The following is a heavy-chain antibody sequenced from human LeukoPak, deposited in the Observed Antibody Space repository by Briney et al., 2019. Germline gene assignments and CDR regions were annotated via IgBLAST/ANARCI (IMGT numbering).Heavy chain of an antibody. D-gene: IGHD3-22*01. CDR3: AREEYFQDSNGYSYYFHS. V-gene: IGHV4-4*07. CDR2: IYKSGST. J-gene: IGHJ4*02. Sequence: SETLSLTCTVSGGSIGWDFWSWIRQSAGKGLEWIGRIYKSGSTNYNPSFRSRVTMSVDTSKNQFSLNVTSVTAADTAVYYCAREEYFQDSNGYSYYFHSWGQGSLVTVSS. CDR1: GGSIGWDF.